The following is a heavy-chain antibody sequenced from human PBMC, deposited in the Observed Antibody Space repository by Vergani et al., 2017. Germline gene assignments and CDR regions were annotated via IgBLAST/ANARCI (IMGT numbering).Heavy chain of an antibody. Sequence: QEKLVESGGGAVQPGGSLKVSCAASGFSFSSYGTHWVRQAPGKGLEWVAFIRYDGTNKYYPDSVKGRFSISRDDSKNTVYLQMKSLTVEDTAVYYCARDRLGVTTSNYFDVWGQGVRVTVSS. CDR3: ARDRLGVTTSNYFDV. J-gene: IGHJ4*02. V-gene: IGHV3-30*02. CDR1: GFSFSSYG. CDR2: IRYDGTNK. D-gene: IGHD1-26*01.